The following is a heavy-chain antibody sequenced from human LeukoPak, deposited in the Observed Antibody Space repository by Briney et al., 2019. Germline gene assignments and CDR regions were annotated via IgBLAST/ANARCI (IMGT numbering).Heavy chain of an antibody. Sequence: GESLKISCESSGYSFTTYWIGWVRQLPGKGLEWMGIIYPGDSDTKYSPSFQGQVTISADKSISTAYLQWSSLKASDSAMYYCARWSLVYSNYAGYFGSWGQGTLVTVSS. D-gene: IGHD4-11*01. CDR3: ARWSLVYSNYAGYFGS. J-gene: IGHJ4*02. V-gene: IGHV5-51*01. CDR2: IYPGDSDT. CDR1: GYSFTTYW.